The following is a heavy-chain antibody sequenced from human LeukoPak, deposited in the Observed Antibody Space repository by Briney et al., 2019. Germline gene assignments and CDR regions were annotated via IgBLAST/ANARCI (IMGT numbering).Heavy chain of an antibody. CDR1: GFTFSSYS. D-gene: IGHD3-22*01. CDR3: ARDQRYYYDSSGTYYFDY. J-gene: IGHJ4*02. Sequence: PGGSLRLSCAASGFTFSSYSMNWVRQAPGKGLEWVSSISSSSSYIYYADSVKGRFTTSRDNAKNSLYLQMNSLRAEDTAVYYCARDQRYYYDSSGTYYFDYWGQGTLVTVSS. V-gene: IGHV3-21*01. CDR2: ISSSSSYI.